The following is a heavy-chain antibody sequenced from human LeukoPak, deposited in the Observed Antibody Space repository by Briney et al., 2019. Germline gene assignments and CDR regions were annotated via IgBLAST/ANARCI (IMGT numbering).Heavy chain of an antibody. CDR2: INPNSGGT. CDR1: GYTFTGYY. V-gene: IGHV1-2*02. CDR3: ARDHMPNRSGGNCYPGRWFDP. Sequence: ASVKVSCKASGYTFTGYYMHWVRQAPGQGLEWMGWINPNSGGTNYAQKFQGRVTMTRDTSISTAYMELSRLRSDDTAVYYCARDHMPNRSGGNCYPGRWFDPWGQGTLVTVSS. D-gene: IGHD2-15*01. J-gene: IGHJ5*02.